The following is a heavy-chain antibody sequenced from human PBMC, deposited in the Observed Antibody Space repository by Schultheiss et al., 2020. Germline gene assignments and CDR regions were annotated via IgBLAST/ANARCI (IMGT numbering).Heavy chain of an antibody. Sequence: SETLSLTCTVSGGSISSYYWSWIRQPPGKGLEWIGYIYDSGSTNYNPSLKSRVTISVDTSKNQFSLKLSSVTAADTAVYYCARGRRTTRYFDYWGQGTLVTVSS. J-gene: IGHJ4*02. CDR2: IYDSGST. CDR3: ARGRRTTRYFDY. V-gene: IGHV4-59*12. D-gene: IGHD4-17*01. CDR1: GGSISSYY.